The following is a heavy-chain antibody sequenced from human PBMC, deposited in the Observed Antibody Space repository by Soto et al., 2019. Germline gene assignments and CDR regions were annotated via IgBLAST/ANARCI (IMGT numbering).Heavy chain of an antibody. J-gene: IGHJ6*02. D-gene: IGHD3-22*01. Sequence: PSETLSLTCTVSGGSISRYYWSWIRHLPGKGLEWIANVYHTGTTYYNPSLKSRVSMSVDTSRNQFSLILASVTAADTAVYYCARAVVTDYNSRDYHYYFAMDVWGQGTSVTVSS. CDR1: GGSISRYY. CDR3: ARAVVTDYNSRDYHYYFAMDV. CDR2: VYHTGTT. V-gene: IGHV4-59*06.